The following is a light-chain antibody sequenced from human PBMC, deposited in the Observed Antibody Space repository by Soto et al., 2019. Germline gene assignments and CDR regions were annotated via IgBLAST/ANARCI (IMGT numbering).Light chain of an antibody. V-gene: IGLV1-47*01. J-gene: IGLJ3*02. Sequence: HSVLTQPPSASGTPGQRVTISCSGSSSNIGSNYVYWYQQLPGTAPKLLIYRNNQRPSGVPDRFSGSKSGTSASLAISGLRSEDEADYYCAAWDDSLSDQWVFGGGTKLTVL. CDR2: RNN. CDR1: SSNIGSNY. CDR3: AAWDDSLSDQWV.